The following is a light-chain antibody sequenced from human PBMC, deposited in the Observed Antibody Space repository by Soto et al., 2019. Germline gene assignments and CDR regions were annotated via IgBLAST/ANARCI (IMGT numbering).Light chain of an antibody. Sequence: EIVLTQSPGTLSLSPGERVTLSCRASQTISGNYLAWYQQKPGQAPRLLIYRASSRAAGIPDRFTGSGSGTDFTLTITRLEPQDSAVYYCHQYGTSVTWTFGQGSKVEIK. CDR3: HQYGTSVTWT. CDR1: QTISGNY. V-gene: IGKV3-20*01. CDR2: RAS. J-gene: IGKJ1*01.